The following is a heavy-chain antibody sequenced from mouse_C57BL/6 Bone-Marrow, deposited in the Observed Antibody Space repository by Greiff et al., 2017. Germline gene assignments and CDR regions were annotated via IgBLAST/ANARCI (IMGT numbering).Heavy chain of an antibody. CDR2: ISYDGSN. Sequence: DVKLQESGPGLVKPSQSLSLTCSVTGYSITSGYYWNWIRQFPGNQLEWMGYISYDGSNNYNPSLKNQISITRDTSENQFFLKLNSVTTEDTATYYCTRGPSDVGNFDYWGQGTTLTVSS. V-gene: IGHV3-6*01. CDR3: TRGPSDVGNFDY. J-gene: IGHJ2*01. CDR1: GYSITSGYY. D-gene: IGHD6-1*01.